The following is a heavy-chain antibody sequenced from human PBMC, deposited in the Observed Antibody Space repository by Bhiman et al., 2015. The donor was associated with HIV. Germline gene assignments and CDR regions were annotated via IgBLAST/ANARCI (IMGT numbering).Heavy chain of an antibody. CDR3: ARVAWSNPFLDY. CDR2: IKPDGSEK. V-gene: IGHV3-7*01. J-gene: IGHJ4*02. Sequence: EVQLVESGGGLVQPGGSLRLSCVASGFTFSTYWMTWVRQAPGKGLEWVANIKPDGSEKFYVDSVKGRFTISRDNTNDSVYLQMNSLRAEDTAVYYCARVAWSNPFLDYWGQGTLVTVSS. D-gene: IGHD2-15*01. CDR1: GFTFSTYW.